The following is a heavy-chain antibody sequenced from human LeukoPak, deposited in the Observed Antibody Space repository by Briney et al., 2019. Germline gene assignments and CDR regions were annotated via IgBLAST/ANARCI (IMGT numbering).Heavy chain of an antibody. D-gene: IGHD2-2*01. CDR3: ARVGYCSTTSCYWRAFDY. CDR1: GFTVSSNY. V-gene: IGHV3-21*01. Sequence: GGSLRLSCAASGFTVSSNYMSWVRQAPGKGLEWVSSISPDSNYKYYVDSVKGRFTISRDNAKSSLYLQMNSLRAEDTAVYYCARVGYCSTTSCYWRAFDYWGQGTLVTVSS. CDR2: ISPDSNYK. J-gene: IGHJ4*02.